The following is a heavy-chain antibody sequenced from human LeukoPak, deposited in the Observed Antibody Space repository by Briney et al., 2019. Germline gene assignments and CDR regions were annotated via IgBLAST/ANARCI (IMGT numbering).Heavy chain of an antibody. V-gene: IGHV1-18*01. CDR2: ISACNGNT. CDR3: ARDRGVRITMVRCLRNYYYMDV. Sequence: GSGKVSCKASGYTFTSYGIGWVRQAAGQGLQWRGWISACNGNTNDAQNLQGRVTMTTAPSTSTAYLELRSLRSDDSALYYRARDRGVRITMVRCLRNYYYMDVWGKGPTVTISS. D-gene: IGHD3-10*01. J-gene: IGHJ6*03. CDR1: GYTFTSYG.